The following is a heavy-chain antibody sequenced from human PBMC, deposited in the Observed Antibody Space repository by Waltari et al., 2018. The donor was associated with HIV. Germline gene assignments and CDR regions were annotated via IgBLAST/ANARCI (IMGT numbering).Heavy chain of an antibody. CDR1: GFTFSSYG. J-gene: IGHJ6*02. CDR2: IRYDGSNK. CDR3: AKDGPRGFLEWLLAGGMDV. D-gene: IGHD3-3*01. Sequence: QVQLVESGGGVVQPGGSLRLSCAASGFTFSSYGMHWVRQAPGKGLEWVAFIRYDGSNKYYADSVKGRFTISRDNSKNTLYLQMNSLRAEDTAVYYCAKDGPRGFLEWLLAGGMDVWGQGTTVTVSS. V-gene: IGHV3-30*02.